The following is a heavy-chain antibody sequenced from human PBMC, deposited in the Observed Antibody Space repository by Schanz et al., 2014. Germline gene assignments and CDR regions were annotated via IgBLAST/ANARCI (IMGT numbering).Heavy chain of an antibody. D-gene: IGHD2-21*01. V-gene: IGHV3-23*01. Sequence: EVQLLESGGGLVQPGGSLSLSCAVSGFTFSSYAMSWVRQAPGKGLEWVSTISGGGGGYRPYADSVKGRFTISRDNSINTLSLQMNSLSADDTAVYYCAKGQGAVINNWYFELWGRGTLVTVSS. CDR1: GFTFSSYA. CDR2: ISGGGGGYR. J-gene: IGHJ2*01. CDR3: AKGQGAVINNWYFEL.